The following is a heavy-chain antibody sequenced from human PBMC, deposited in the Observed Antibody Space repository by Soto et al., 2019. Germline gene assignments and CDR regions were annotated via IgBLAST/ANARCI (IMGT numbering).Heavy chain of an antibody. CDR3: ARLRAVAGFWAFDI. Sequence: QLQLQESGPGLVKPSETLSLTCTVSGGSISSSSYYWGWIRQPPGKGLEWIGSIYYSGSTYYNPSLKSRVTISVDTSKNQFSLKLSSVTAADTAVYYCARLRAVAGFWAFDIWGQGTMVTVSS. J-gene: IGHJ3*02. D-gene: IGHD6-19*01. CDR2: IYYSGST. V-gene: IGHV4-39*01. CDR1: GGSISSSSYY.